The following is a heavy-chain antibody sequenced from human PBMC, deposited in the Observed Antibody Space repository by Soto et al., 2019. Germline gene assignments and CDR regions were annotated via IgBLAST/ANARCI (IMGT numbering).Heavy chain of an antibody. V-gene: IGHV3-30-3*01. CDR2: ISYDGSNK. J-gene: IGHJ3*02. Sequence: PGGSLRLSCAASGFTFSSYAMHWVRQAPGKGLEWVAVISYDGSNKYYADSVKGRFTISRDNSKNTLYLQMNSLRAEDTAVYYCGRELSVSDALDIGGQGTMVTVSS. CDR1: GFTFSSYA. CDR3: GRELSVSDALDI. D-gene: IGHD1-26*01.